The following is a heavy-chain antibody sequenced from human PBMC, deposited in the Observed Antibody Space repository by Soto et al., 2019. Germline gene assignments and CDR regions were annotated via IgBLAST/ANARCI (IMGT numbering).Heavy chain of an antibody. V-gene: IGHV3-9*01. Sequence: ESGGGLVQPGRSLRLSCAASGFTFDDYAMHWVRQAPGKGLEWVSGISWNSGSIGYADSVKGRFTISRDNAKNSLYLQMNSLRAEDTALYYCAKDMGVTGTEDAFDIWGQGTMVTVSS. J-gene: IGHJ3*02. D-gene: IGHD1-7*01. CDR2: ISWNSGSI. CDR1: GFTFDDYA. CDR3: AKDMGVTGTEDAFDI.